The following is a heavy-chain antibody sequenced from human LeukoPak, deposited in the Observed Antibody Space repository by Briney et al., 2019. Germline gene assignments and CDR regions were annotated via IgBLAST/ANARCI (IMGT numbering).Heavy chain of an antibody. Sequence: GGSLRLSCAASGFTFRTFWMSWVRQAPGKGLEWVANIKQDGSEKDYVDSVKGRFTISRDNAKNSLYLQMNSLRAEDTAVYYCARGRMLYYYDSSGYPFDYWGQGSLVTVSS. CDR3: ARGRMLYYYDSSGYPFDY. CDR2: IKQDGSEK. D-gene: IGHD3-22*01. CDR1: GFTFRTFW. J-gene: IGHJ4*02. V-gene: IGHV3-7*04.